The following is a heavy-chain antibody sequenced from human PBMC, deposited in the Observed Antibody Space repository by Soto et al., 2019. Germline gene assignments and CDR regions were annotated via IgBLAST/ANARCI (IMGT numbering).Heavy chain of an antibody. J-gene: IGHJ6*02. V-gene: IGHV1-2*04. CDR2: INPKSGGT. Sequence: ASVKVSCKASGYSFTDYHIHWVRQAPGQGLEWLGRINPKSGGTSTAQKFQGWVTMTRDRSISTVYMELTRLRSDDTAVYFRARGHSTDCSNGVCSFFYNHEMDVWGQGTTVTVSS. CDR1: GYSFTDYH. CDR3: ARGHSTDCSNGVCSFFYNHEMDV. D-gene: IGHD2-8*01.